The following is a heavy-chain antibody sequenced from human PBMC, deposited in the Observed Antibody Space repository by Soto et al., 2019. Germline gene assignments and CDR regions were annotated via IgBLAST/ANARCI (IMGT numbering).Heavy chain of an antibody. V-gene: IGHV3-30-3*01. D-gene: IGHD2-2*01. CDR3: ARDQVVVVPAGSSSWPYDAFDI. Sequence: QVQLVESGGGVVQPVRSLRLSCAASGFTFSSYAMHWVRQAPGKGLEWVAVISYDGSNKYYADSVKGRFTISRDNSKNTLYLQMNSLRAEDTAVYYCARDQVVVVPAGSSSWPYDAFDIWGQGTMVTVSS. CDR2: ISYDGSNK. J-gene: IGHJ3*02. CDR1: GFTFSSYA.